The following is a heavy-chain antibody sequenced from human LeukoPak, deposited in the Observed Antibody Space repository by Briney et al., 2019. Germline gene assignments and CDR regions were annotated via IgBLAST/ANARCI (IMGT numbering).Heavy chain of an antibody. CDR1: GYSFTSYW. CDR3: ARRERVTTYGMDV. Sequence: GESLKISCKGSGYSFTSYWIGWVRQMPGKGLEWMGIIYPGDSDTRYSPSFQGQVTISADKSISTPYLQWSSLKASDTAMYYCARRERVTTYGMDVWGQGTTVTVSS. V-gene: IGHV5-51*01. CDR2: IYPGDSDT. D-gene: IGHD4-17*01. J-gene: IGHJ6*02.